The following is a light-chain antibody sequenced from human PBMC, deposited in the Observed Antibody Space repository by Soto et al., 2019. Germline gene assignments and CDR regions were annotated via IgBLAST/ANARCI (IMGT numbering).Light chain of an antibody. CDR3: QAWDSGTAGVV. Sequence: SYELTQPPSVSVSSGQTASITCSGDRLGDKYACWYQQRPGQSPLLVIYQDTKRPSGIPERFSASNSGNTATLTISGTQAMDEADYYCQAWDSGTAGVVFGGGTKLTVL. CDR2: QDT. J-gene: IGLJ3*02. V-gene: IGLV3-1*01. CDR1: RLGDKY.